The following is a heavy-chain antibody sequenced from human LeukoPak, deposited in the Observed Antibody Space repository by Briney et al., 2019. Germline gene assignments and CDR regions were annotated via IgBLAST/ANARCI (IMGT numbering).Heavy chain of an antibody. CDR1: GYTFTSYD. CDR2: MNPNSGNT. J-gene: IGHJ6*02. CDR3: ARGGVWVRGVWAPSEGMDV. V-gene: IGHV1-8*01. Sequence: ASVKVSCKASGYTFTSYDINWVRQATGQGLEWMGWMNPNSGNTGYAQKFQGRVTMTRNTSISTAYMELSSLRSEDTAVYYCARGGVWVRGVWAPSEGMDVWGQGTTVTVSS. D-gene: IGHD3-10*01.